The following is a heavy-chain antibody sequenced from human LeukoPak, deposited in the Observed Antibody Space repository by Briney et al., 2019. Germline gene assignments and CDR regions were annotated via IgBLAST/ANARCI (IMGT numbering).Heavy chain of an antibody. Sequence: GGSLRLSCAVSGFTFSSYAMNWVRQAPGKGLEWVSAISGSGGSTYYADSVKGRFTISRDNSKNTLYLQMNSLRAEDTAVYYCARQNDPYYDILTGYYPYYYMDVWGKGTTVTVSS. J-gene: IGHJ6*03. D-gene: IGHD3-9*01. CDR3: ARQNDPYYDILTGYYPYYYMDV. CDR1: GFTFSSYA. CDR2: ISGSGGST. V-gene: IGHV3-23*01.